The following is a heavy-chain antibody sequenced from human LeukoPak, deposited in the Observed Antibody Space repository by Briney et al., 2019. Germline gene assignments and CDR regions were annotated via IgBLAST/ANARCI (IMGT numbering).Heavy chain of an antibody. J-gene: IGHJ4*02. V-gene: IGHV3-21*01. CDR3: ARDWLSSSWYDPTPFDY. D-gene: IGHD6-13*01. Sequence: PGGSLRLSCAASGFTFSSYGMNWVRQAPGKGLEWVSSISSSSSYIYYADSVKGRFTISRDNAKNSLYLQMNSLRAEDTAVYYCARDWLSSSWYDPTPFDYWGQGTLVTVSS. CDR1: GFTFSSYG. CDR2: ISSSSSYI.